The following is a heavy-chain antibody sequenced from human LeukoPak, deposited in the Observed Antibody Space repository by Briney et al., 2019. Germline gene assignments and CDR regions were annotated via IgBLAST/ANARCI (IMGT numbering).Heavy chain of an antibody. Sequence: PGGSLRLSCAASGFTSSSYAMHWVRQAPGKGLEWVAVISYDGSNKYYADSVKGRFTISRDNSKNTLYLQMNSLRAEDTAVYYCARDGSEKYSGSYYGGFDYWGQGTLVTVSS. J-gene: IGHJ4*02. CDR1: GFTSSSYA. CDR2: ISYDGSNK. V-gene: IGHV3-30-3*01. D-gene: IGHD1-26*01. CDR3: ARDGSEKYSGSYYGGFDY.